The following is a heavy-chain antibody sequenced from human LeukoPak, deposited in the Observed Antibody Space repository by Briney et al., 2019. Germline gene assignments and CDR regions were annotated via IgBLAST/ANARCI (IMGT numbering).Heavy chain of an antibody. Sequence: GGSLRLSCAASGFTFSSYSMTWVRQAPGKGLEWVSSMSSGGTYIYYADSVRGRFTISRDNAKNSLYLQMNSLRAEDTAVYYCARAGVRWPDAFDIWGQGTMVTVSS. J-gene: IGHJ3*02. CDR2: MSSGGTYI. CDR3: ARAGVRWPDAFDI. V-gene: IGHV3-21*01. D-gene: IGHD4-23*01. CDR1: GFTFSSYS.